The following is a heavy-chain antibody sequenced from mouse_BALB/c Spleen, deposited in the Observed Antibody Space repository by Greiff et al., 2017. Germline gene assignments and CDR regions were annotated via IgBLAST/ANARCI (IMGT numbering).Heavy chain of an antibody. CDR1: GFTFSSYA. V-gene: IGHV5-6-5*01. J-gene: IGHJ2*01. D-gene: IGHD2-1*01. CDR3: ARENYGNYETLDY. CDR2: ISSGGST. Sequence: EVMLVESGGGLVKPGGSLKLSCAASGFTFSSYAMSWVRQTPEKRLEWVASISSGGSTYYPDSVKGRFTISRDNARNILYLQMSSLRSEDTAMYYCARENYGNYETLDYWGQGTTLTVSS.